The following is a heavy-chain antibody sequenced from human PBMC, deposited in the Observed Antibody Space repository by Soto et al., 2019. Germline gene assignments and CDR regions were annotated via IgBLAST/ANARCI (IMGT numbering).Heavy chain of an antibody. CDR1: GDTFSFYT. CDR2: INPILTMS. CDR3: ATSYGSGYRAFDF. J-gene: IGHJ4*02. D-gene: IGHD3-10*01. V-gene: IGHV1-69*02. Sequence: ASVKVSCKASGDTFSFYTINWVRQAPGPGLEWMGRINPILTMSNYAQKFQGRLTITADKSTSTAYMELSSLRSEDTAMYYCATSYGSGYRAFDFWGQGALVTVSS.